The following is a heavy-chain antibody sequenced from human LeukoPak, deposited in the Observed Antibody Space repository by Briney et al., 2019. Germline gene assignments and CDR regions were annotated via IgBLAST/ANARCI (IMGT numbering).Heavy chain of an antibody. Sequence: GGSLRLSCAASGFTFTSYWMHWVRQAPGKGLVWVSRVNSDGSSTTYADSVKGRFTSSRDNAKNTLYLQMNSLRAEDTAVYYCARDTFYSSSWYGGLAWYFDLWGRGTLVTVSS. J-gene: IGHJ2*01. CDR1: GFTFTSYW. CDR2: VNSDGSST. V-gene: IGHV3-74*01. D-gene: IGHD6-13*01. CDR3: ARDTFYSSSWYGGLAWYFDL.